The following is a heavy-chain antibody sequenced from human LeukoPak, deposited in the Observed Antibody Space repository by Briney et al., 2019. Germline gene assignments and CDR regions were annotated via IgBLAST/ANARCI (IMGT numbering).Heavy chain of an antibody. J-gene: IGHJ5*02. V-gene: IGHV4-59*01. CDR1: GGSISSYY. CDR2: IYYSGST. Sequence: SETLSLTCTVSGGSISSYYWNWIRQPPGKGLEWIGYIYYSGSTNYNPSLKSRVTISVDRSKNQFSLNLTSVTAADTAVYYCARFTPQGYGWGGYNRFDPWGQGTLVTVSS. D-gene: IGHD3-16*01. CDR3: ARFTPQGYGWGGYNRFDP.